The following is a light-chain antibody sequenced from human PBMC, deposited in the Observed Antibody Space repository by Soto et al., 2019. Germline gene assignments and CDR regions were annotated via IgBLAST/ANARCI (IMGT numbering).Light chain of an antibody. CDR1: QSVSSST. V-gene: IGKV3-20*01. J-gene: IGKJ1*01. CDR3: HQYGRT. Sequence: IVLTQSPGTLSLSPGERATLSCRASQSVSSSTLAWYQQRPGQAPRLLISGASSRATGIPDRFSGSGSGTDFTLTISRLEPEDFAVYYCHQYGRTFGQGTKVEIK. CDR2: GAS.